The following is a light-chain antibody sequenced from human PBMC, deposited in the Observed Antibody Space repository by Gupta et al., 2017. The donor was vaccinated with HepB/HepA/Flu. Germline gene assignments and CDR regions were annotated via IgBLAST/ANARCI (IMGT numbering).Light chain of an antibody. CDR1: QSVSSKC. V-gene: IGKV3-20*01. CDR3: QRYDSYPPWT. Sequence: EIVLTQSPGTLSLSPGKRATLSCRASQSVSSKCLAWYQQKPGQAPRLLIYGASSRATGIPDRFSGSGSGTDFTLTINRREPEDFAVYYCQRYDSYPPWTFGQGTKVEIK. CDR2: GAS. J-gene: IGKJ1*01.